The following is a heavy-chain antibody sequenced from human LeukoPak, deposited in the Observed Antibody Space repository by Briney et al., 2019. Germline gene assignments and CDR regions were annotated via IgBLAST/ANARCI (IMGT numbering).Heavy chain of an antibody. CDR3: ARVGSKIAAGNDY. Sequence: SETLSLTCTVSGGPISCYYWSWIRQPPGKGLEWIGYIYYSGSTNYNPPLKSRVTISVDTSKNQFSLKLSSVTAADTAVYYCARVGSKIAAGNDYWGQGTLVTVSS. CDR1: GGPISCYY. D-gene: IGHD6-13*01. V-gene: IGHV4-59*01. J-gene: IGHJ4*02. CDR2: IYYSGST.